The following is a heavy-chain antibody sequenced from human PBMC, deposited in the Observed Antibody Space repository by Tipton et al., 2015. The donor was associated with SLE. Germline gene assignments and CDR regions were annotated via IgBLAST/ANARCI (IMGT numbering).Heavy chain of an antibody. CDR1: GGSISSGSYY. J-gene: IGHJ5*02. Sequence: TLSLTCTVSGGSISSGSYYWSWIRQPAGKGLEWIGRMYTSGSTNYNPSPKSRVNISVDTSKNQLSLKLTSVTAAATAVYYCARRADYGDHTCFYPWGQGTLVTVSS. V-gene: IGHV4-61*02. D-gene: IGHD4-17*01. CDR2: MYTSGST. CDR3: ARRADYGDHTCFYP.